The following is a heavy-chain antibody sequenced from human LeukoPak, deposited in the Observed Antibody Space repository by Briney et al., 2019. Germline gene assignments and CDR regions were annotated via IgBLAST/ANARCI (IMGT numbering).Heavy chain of an antibody. CDR1: GGSISSSSYY. CDR3: ARHEDYGDYVTDY. Sequence: SETLSLTCTVSGGSISSSSYYWGWLRQPPGKGLEWIGSIYYSGSTYYNPSLKSRVTISVDTSKNQFSLKLSSVTAADTAVYYCARHEDYGDYVTDYWGQGTLVTVSS. D-gene: IGHD4-17*01. J-gene: IGHJ4*02. V-gene: IGHV4-39*01. CDR2: IYYSGST.